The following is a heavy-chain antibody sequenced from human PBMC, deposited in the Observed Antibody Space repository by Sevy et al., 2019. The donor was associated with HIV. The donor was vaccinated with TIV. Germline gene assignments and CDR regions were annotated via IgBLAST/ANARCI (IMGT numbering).Heavy chain of an antibody. V-gene: IGHV3-48*02. D-gene: IGHD3-22*01. Sequence: GGSLRLSCAASGFSFSQYSMNWVRQAPGKGLEWLSYISGTRGTKYYAASVKGRFTISRDNAKNSVYLQMNSLRDEDTAVYYCARVVLYYDANYCDYWGQGALVTVSS. J-gene: IGHJ4*02. CDR3: ARVVLYYDANYCDY. CDR1: GFSFSQYS. CDR2: ISGTRGTK.